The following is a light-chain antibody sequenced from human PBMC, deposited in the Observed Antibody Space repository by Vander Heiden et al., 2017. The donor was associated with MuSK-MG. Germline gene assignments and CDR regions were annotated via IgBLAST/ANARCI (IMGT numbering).Light chain of an antibody. CDR3: QQDGSSPIT. J-gene: IGKJ4*01. Sequence: EIVLTQSPGTLSLSPGERATLSYRASQSVSSSYLAWYQQKPGQAPRLLIYGASSRATGIPDRFSGSGSGTDFTLTISRLEPEDFAVYYCQQDGSSPITFGGGTKVEIK. CDR1: QSVSSSY. CDR2: GAS. V-gene: IGKV3-20*01.